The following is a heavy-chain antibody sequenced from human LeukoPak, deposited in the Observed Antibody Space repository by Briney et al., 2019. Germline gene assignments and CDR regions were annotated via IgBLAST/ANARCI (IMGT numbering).Heavy chain of an antibody. CDR2: IYTSGST. CDR3: ARTHCEGDCFSAIRY. J-gene: IGHJ4*02. V-gene: IGHV4-4*07. CDR1: GGSISSYY. D-gene: IGHD2-21*02. Sequence: PSETLSLTCTVSGGSISSYYWSWIRQPAGKGLEWIGRIYTSGSTNYNPSLKSRVTISVDTSKYEFSLKVRSVTAADTAVYFCARTHCEGDCFSAIRYWGQGTPVTVSS.